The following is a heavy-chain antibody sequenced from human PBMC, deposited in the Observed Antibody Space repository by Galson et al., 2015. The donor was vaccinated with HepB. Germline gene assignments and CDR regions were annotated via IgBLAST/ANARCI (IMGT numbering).Heavy chain of an antibody. V-gene: IGHV3-21*01. D-gene: IGHD6-13*01. J-gene: IGHJ4*02. CDR2: TTFTSSYV. CDR1: GFTFSNFN. Sequence: SLRLSCAASGFTFSNFNMNWVRQAPGKGLEWVSSTTFTSSYVYYAGSVKGRFAISRDNAKNSLYLRMNSLRAEDTAVYYCVRSSGYSRTWYAGPADFDYWGQGILVTVSS. CDR3: VRSSGYSRTWYAGPADFDY.